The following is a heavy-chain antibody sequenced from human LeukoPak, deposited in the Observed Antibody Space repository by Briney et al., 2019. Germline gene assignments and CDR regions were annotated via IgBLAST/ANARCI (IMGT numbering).Heavy chain of an antibody. D-gene: IGHD3-10*01. J-gene: IGHJ6*02. V-gene: IGHV3-15*01. CDR2: IKSKGDGGTE. CDR1: GFTFSNAW. CDR3: ATNGELGFYSYNAMDV. Sequence: GGSLRLSCAASGFTFSNAWMSWVRQAPGKGLEWVGLIKSKGDGGTEDYAAPVKDRFTISRDDSKNTLYLQMNSLKTDDTAVYYCATNGELGFYSYNAMDVWGRGTTVTVSS.